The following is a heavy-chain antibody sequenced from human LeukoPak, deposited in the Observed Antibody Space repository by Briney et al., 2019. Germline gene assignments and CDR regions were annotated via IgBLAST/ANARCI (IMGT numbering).Heavy chain of an antibody. CDR3: AKDLDRGGDC. D-gene: IGHD3-10*01. V-gene: IGHV3-9*01. CDR2: INWNSGGI. CDR1: GFKFEDYA. J-gene: IGHJ4*02. Sequence: GGSLRLSCAASGFKFEDYAMHWVRQAPGKGLEWVSGINWNSGGIAYADSVKGRFTISRDNAKYSLYLQMNTLRPEDTALYYCAKDLDRGGDCWGQGTLVTVSS.